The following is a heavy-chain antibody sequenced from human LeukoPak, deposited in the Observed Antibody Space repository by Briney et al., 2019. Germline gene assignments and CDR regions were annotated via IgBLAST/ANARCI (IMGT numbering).Heavy chain of an antibody. V-gene: IGHV3-11*03. D-gene: IGHD6-19*01. Sequence: GGSLRLSCAASGFIFSDYYMSWIRQAPGKGLEWISYISSSSSYTNYADSVKGRFTISRDNAKNSLYLQMHSLRAEDTAVYYCARPYSSGWYGGFDLWGRGTLVTVSS. CDR3: ARPYSSGWYGGFDL. J-gene: IGHJ2*01. CDR1: GFIFSDYY. CDR2: ISSSSSYT.